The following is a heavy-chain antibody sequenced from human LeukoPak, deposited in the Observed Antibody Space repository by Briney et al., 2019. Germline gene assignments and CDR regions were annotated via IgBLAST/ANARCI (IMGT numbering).Heavy chain of an antibody. CDR2: ISAYNANT. D-gene: IGHD3-9*01. CDR1: GYTVTKYG. V-gene: IGHV1-18*04. J-gene: IGHJ6*04. Sequence: ASVKVSCKASGYTVTKYGITWVRQAPGQGLEWMGWISAYNANTNYAQKFRGRVTMTTDTSTSTVYMELRSLRSDDTAIYYCARTDYDILTGARMDVWGKGTTVTVSS. CDR3: ARTDYDILTGARMDV.